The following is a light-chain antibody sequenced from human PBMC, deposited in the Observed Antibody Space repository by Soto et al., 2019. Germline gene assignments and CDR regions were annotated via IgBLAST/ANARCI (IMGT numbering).Light chain of an antibody. CDR2: DVR. V-gene: IGLV2-14*03. CDR3: SSFSSSDTLV. J-gene: IGLJ2*01. Sequence: QSALTQPASVSGSPGQSITISCTGTSSDVGGHNFVSWYQQHPGRAPKLMIYDVRNRPSGVSNRFSGSKSANTASLVISGPQAEDEADYYCSSFSSSDTLVFGGGTKLTV. CDR1: SSDVGGHNF.